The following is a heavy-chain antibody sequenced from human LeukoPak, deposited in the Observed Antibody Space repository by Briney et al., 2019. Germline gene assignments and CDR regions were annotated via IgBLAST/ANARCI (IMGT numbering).Heavy chain of an antibody. V-gene: IGHV3-74*01. D-gene: IGHD6-13*01. Sequence: PGGSLRLSCAASGFTFSSYWMHWGRQAPGKGLVWVSRINSGGSSTSYADSVKGRFTISRDNAKNTLYLQMNSLRAEDTAVYYCAREDPLSSSWYQYYYYYGMDVWGQGTTVTVSS. CDR1: GFTFSSYW. CDR3: AREDPLSSSWYQYYYYYGMDV. CDR2: INSGGSST. J-gene: IGHJ6*02.